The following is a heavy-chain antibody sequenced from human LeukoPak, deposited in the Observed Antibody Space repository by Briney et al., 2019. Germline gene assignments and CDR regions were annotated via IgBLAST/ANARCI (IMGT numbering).Heavy chain of an antibody. V-gene: IGHV3-7*01. CDR3: ARKGTSTWRGFFWAFDI. J-gene: IGHJ3*02. CDR1: GFTFSHHW. D-gene: IGHD3-3*01. Sequence: GGSLRHSCAASGFTFSHHWMSWVRQAPGKGLEWVANIKEDGSETYYVDSVKGRFTISRDNAKNSLFLQMNSLRAEDTAVYYCARKGTSTWRGFFWAFDIWGQGTMVTVSS. CDR2: IKEDGSET.